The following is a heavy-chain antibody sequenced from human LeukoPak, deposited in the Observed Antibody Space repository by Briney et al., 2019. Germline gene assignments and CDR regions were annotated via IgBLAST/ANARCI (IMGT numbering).Heavy chain of an antibody. J-gene: IGHJ4*02. Sequence: ASVKVSCKSSGYTFTSYYMHWVRQAPGQGLEWMGIINPSGGSTSYAQKFQGRVTMTRDTSTSTVYMELSSLRSEDTAVYYCARPMPYCSSTSCLDYWGQGTLVTVSS. V-gene: IGHV1-46*01. D-gene: IGHD2-2*01. CDR2: INPSGGST. CDR1: GYTFTSYY. CDR3: ARPMPYCSSTSCLDY.